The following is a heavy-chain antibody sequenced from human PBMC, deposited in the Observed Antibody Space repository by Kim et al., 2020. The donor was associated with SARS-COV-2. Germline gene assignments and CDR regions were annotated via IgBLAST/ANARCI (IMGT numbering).Heavy chain of an antibody. D-gene: IGHD2-21*02. J-gene: IGHJ4*02. CDR2: ISGSGGSK. V-gene: IGHV3-23*01. CDR1: GFTFSSYA. Sequence: GGSLRLSCAASGFTFSSYAMRWVRQAPGKGLEWVSAISGSGGSKYYADSVKGRFTISRDNSKNTLYLQMNSLRAEDTAVYYCAKEVTWRSSFDYWGQGTLVTVSS. CDR3: AKEVTWRSSFDY.